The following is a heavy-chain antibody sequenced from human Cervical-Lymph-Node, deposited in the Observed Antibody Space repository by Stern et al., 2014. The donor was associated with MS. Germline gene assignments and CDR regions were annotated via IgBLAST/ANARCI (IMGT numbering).Heavy chain of an antibody. V-gene: IGHV5-51*03. D-gene: IGHD4-11*01. CDR1: GGSFSKYA. CDR2: FYPSDSDI. CDR3: ATSLDADYIGYFDS. Sequence: AQLVQSGAEVKKPGESLKISCRNSGGSFSKYAIAWVRQMPGKGLERMGMFYPSDSDIRYSPSFQGQVTISADQSISTAYLQWSSLKASDTAIYYCATSLDADYIGYFDSWGQGTLVTVAS. J-gene: IGHJ4*02.